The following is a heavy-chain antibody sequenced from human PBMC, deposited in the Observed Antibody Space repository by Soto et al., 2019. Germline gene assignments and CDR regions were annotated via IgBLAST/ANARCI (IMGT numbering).Heavy chain of an antibody. D-gene: IGHD3-10*01. CDR2: IIPLFATS. Sequence: SVKVSCKASGGTFRNYAITWVRQAPGQGLEWMGGIIPLFATSNYAQKFLGRLTFTADESAGTAYMELSSLRSEDTAVYYCARYGSGSYHFDYWGQGTMGTVS. CDR3: ARYGSGSYHFDY. J-gene: IGHJ4*02. CDR1: GGTFRNYA. V-gene: IGHV1-69*13.